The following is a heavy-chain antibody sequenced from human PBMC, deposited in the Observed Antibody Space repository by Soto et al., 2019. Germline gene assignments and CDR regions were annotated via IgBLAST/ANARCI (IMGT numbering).Heavy chain of an antibody. CDR3: ARDTGSSGWGPLYYYSYMDV. CDR2: ISAYNGDT. J-gene: IGHJ6*03. CDR1: GYTFTSYG. Sequence: VASVKVSCKASGYTFTSYGINWVRQAPGQGLEWMGWISAYNGDTNYAQKLQGRVTMTTDTSTSTAYMELRSLRSDDTAVYYCARDTGSSGWGPLYYYSYMDVWGKGTTVTVSS. V-gene: IGHV1-18*01. D-gene: IGHD6-19*01.